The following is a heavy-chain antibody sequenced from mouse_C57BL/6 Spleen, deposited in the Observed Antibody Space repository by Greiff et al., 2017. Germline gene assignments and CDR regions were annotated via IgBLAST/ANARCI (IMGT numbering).Heavy chain of an antibody. Sequence: VQLQQPGAELVKPGASVKLSCKASGYTFTSYWMQWVKQRPGQGLEWIGEIDPSDTYTNYNQKFKGKATLTVDTSSSTAYMQLSSLTSEDSAVYYCARGDYYYGGDYWGQGTTRTVSS. CDR3: ARGDYYYGGDY. V-gene: IGHV1-50*01. J-gene: IGHJ2*01. CDR1: GYTFTSYW. D-gene: IGHD1-1*01. CDR2: IDPSDTYT.